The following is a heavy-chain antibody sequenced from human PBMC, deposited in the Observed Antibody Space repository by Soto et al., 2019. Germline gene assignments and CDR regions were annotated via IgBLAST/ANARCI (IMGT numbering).Heavy chain of an antibody. CDR2: ISGSGDST. CDR1: GFTFSSYV. J-gene: IGHJ3*01. V-gene: IGHV3-23*01. CDR3: AKGRIVGPTTPAFDV. Sequence: EVPLLESGGGLVQPGGSLRLSCAASGFTFSSYVMSWVRQAPGQGLEWVSTISGSGDSTYYADSVKGRFTISRDNSKNSLYLQMNGLRVDDTAVFYCAKGRIVGPTTPAFDVWGQGTKVTVSS. D-gene: IGHD1-26*01.